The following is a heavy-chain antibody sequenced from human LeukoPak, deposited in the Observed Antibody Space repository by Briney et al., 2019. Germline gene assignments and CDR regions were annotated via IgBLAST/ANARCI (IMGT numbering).Heavy chain of an antibody. CDR3: VRSFTHWWWFDP. CDR2: IWSDGSEI. V-gene: IGHV3-33*01. Sequence: PGTSLRLSCAASGFTFSSYGMHRVRQAPGKGLEWVAVIWSDGSEIHYADSVEGRFTISRDNSENMMYLQMNNLRAEDTAVYYCVRSFTHWWWFDPWGQGTLVTVTS. CDR1: GFTFSSYG. D-gene: IGHD2-8*02. J-gene: IGHJ5*02.